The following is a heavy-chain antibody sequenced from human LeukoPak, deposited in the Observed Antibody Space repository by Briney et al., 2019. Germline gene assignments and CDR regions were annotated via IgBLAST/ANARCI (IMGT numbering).Heavy chain of an antibody. D-gene: IGHD2-2*01. CDR1: GGSISSSSYY. Sequence: SETLSLTCTVSGGSISSSSYYWGWIRQPPGKGLEWIGSIYYSGNTYYNPSLKIRVTISVDTSKNQFSLKLSSVTAADTAVYYCARELGYCSSTSCPRGYNWFDPWGQGTLVTVSS. J-gene: IGHJ5*02. CDR3: ARELGYCSSTSCPRGYNWFDP. CDR2: IYYSGNT. V-gene: IGHV4-39*07.